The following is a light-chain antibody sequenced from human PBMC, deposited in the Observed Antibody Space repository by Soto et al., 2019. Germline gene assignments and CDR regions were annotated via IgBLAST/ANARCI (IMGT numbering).Light chain of an antibody. Sequence: DIPMTQSPSSLSASVGDSVTITCRASQSMSTYLNWYQQKPGKTPKLLIYSASTLQSGVPSRFSGSGSGTDFTLTISSLLPEDFATYYCQQSYSTPHSFGLGTKLEIK. CDR2: SAS. J-gene: IGKJ2*03. CDR3: QQSYSTPHS. V-gene: IGKV1-39*01. CDR1: QSMSTY.